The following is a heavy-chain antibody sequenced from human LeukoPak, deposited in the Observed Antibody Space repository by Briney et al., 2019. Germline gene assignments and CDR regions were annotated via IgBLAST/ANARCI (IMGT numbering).Heavy chain of an antibody. CDR1: RFTPSSYS. CDR2: ISSSSSYI. D-gene: IGHD3-9*01. Sequence: GGSLRLSCAASRFTPSSYSMKWVREAPGKGLEWVSSISSSSSYIYYADSVKGRFTISRDNAKNSLYLQMNSLRAEDTAVYYCTRDLRTYYDILTGYYTPGFDYWGQGTLVTVSS. J-gene: IGHJ4*02. CDR3: TRDLRTYYDILTGYYTPGFDY. V-gene: IGHV3-21*01.